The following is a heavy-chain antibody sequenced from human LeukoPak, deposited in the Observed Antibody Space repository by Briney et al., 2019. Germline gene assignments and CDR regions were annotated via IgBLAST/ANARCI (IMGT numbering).Heavy chain of an antibody. D-gene: IGHD5-18*01. CDR1: GGTFSSYA. CDR3: ARDKRGYSYGNLYYYYGMDV. V-gene: IGHV1-69*10. J-gene: IGHJ6*02. CDR2: IIPILGIA. Sequence: SVTVSCTASGGTFSSYAISWVRQAPGQGLEWMGRIIPILGIANYAQKFQGRVTITADKSTSTAYMELSSLRSEDTAVYYCARDKRGYSYGNLYYYYGMDVWGQGTTVTVSS.